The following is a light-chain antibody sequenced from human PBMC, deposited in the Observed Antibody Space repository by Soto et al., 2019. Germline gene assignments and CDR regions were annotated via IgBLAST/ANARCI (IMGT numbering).Light chain of an antibody. CDR2: DAS. Sequence: DFPLTQSPSTLSASVVDRVTMTSRASQNIRSRLAWFQQKPGKAPKLLIYDASSLESGVPQRFSGSGSGTEFTLTISSLQTDDFSTYYCQQYHSYWTFGQGTKVDIK. V-gene: IGKV1-5*01. J-gene: IGKJ1*01. CDR3: QQYHSYWT. CDR1: QNIRSR.